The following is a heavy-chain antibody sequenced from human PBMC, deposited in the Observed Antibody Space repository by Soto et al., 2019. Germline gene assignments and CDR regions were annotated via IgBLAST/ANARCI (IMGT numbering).Heavy chain of an antibody. CDR2: ISAYNGNT. CDR3: ARSYCSTSTCYSYWFDP. Sequence: QIQLVQSGAEVKKPGASVKVSCKASGYAFNRYGLTWVRQAPGQGLEGMGWISAYNGNTNYAQNLQGRVTMTTDTSTSTAYMELRNLNSDDTAVYYCARSYCSTSTCYSYWFDPWGQGTLVTVSS. V-gene: IGHV1-18*04. CDR1: GYAFNRYG. D-gene: IGHD2-2*02. J-gene: IGHJ5*02.